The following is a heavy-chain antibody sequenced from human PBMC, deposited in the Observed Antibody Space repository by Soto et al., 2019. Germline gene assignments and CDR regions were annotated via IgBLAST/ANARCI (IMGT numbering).Heavy chain of an antibody. CDR3: ARDQLEGNWFDP. J-gene: IGHJ5*02. V-gene: IGHV4-30-2*01. CDR2: IYHSGST. Sequence: QLQLQESGSGLVRPSQTLSLTCAVSGGSISSGGYSWNWIRQPPGKGLEWIGYIYHSGSTLYNPSLQRRVPLSVAKSKNPFSLQLTSVTAADTAVYYCARDQLEGNWFDPWGQGTLVTVSS. D-gene: IGHD1-1*01. CDR1: GGSISSGGYS.